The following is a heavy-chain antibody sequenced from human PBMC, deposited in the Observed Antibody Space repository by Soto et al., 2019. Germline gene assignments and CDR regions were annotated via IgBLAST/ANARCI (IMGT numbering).Heavy chain of an antibody. CDR3: ARDQIVVVPAAPYGMDV. V-gene: IGHV1-18*04. CDR2: ISAYNGNT. J-gene: IGHJ6*02. CDR1: GYTFTSYG. D-gene: IGHD2-2*01. Sequence: ASGKVSCKASGYTFTSYGISWVRQAPGQGLEWMGWISAYNGNTNYAQKLQGRVTMTTDTSTSTAYMELRSLRSDDTAVYYCARDQIVVVPAAPYGMDVWGQGTTVTVSS.